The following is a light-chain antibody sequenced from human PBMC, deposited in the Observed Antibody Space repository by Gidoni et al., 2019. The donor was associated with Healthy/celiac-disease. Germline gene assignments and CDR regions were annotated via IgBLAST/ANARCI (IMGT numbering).Light chain of an antibody. Sequence: DIQLTPSPSSLPASVGDRVTITCRASQNISSYLNWYQQKPGKAPKLLIYAASSLQSGVPSRFSGSGSGTDFTLTISSLQPEDFATYYCQQSYSTPRFGQGTKVEIK. CDR3: QQSYSTPR. CDR2: AAS. CDR1: QNISSY. J-gene: IGKJ1*01. V-gene: IGKV1-39*01.